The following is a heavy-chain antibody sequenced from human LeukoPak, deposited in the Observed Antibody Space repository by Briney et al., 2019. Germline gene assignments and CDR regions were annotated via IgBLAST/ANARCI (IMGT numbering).Heavy chain of an antibody. J-gene: IGHJ4*02. D-gene: IGHD4-17*01. V-gene: IGHV4-38-2*02. CDR1: GYTISSGYY. CDR3: ARGQTVTSFDY. Sequence: PSETLSLTCTVSGYTISSGYYWGWIRQPPGKGLEWIGSIYHSGSTYYNPSLKSRVTISVDTSKNQFSLNLSSVTAADTAVYYCARGQTVTSFDYWGQGTLVTVSS. CDR2: IYHSGST.